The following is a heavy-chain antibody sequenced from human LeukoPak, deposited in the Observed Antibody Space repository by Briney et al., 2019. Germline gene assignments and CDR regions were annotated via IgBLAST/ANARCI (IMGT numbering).Heavy chain of an antibody. CDR1: GGSFSGYY. V-gene: IGHV4-59*10. J-gene: IGHJ1*01. CDR3: ARSGTGYYNVEYFQH. D-gene: IGHD3-9*01. CDR2: IYTRGST. Sequence: PLETLSLTCAVYGGSFSGYYWSCIRQPAGKGLEWIGRIYTRGSTNYNPSLKSRVTISVDTSKNQFSLKLSSVTAADTAVYYCARSGTGYYNVEYFQHWGQGTLVTVSS.